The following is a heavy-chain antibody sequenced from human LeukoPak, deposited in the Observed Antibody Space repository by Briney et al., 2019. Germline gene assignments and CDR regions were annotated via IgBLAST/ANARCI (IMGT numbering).Heavy chain of an antibody. CDR1: GYTFTGYY. V-gene: IGHV1-2*02. CDR3: ARDKRIAVAGWNY. J-gene: IGHJ4*02. Sequence: ASVKVSCKASGYTFTGYYMHWVRQAPGQGLEWMGWINPNSGGTNYAQKFQGRVTMTRDTSISTAYMELSRLRSDDTAVYYCARDKRIAVAGWNYWGQGTLVTVSS. CDR2: INPNSGGT. D-gene: IGHD6-19*01.